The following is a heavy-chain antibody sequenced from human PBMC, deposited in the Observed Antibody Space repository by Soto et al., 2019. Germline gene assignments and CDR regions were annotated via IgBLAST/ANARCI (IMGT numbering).Heavy chain of an antibody. CDR3: AKDRDTIFGVVIISPYGMDV. Sequence: TGGSLRFSCAASGFNFSSYAMSWVRPAPGKGLEWVSAISGSGGSTYYAASGKGRFPISRDNYKNTLYLQMNSLRAEDTAVYYCAKDRDTIFGVVIISPYGMDVWGQGTTVTVSS. V-gene: IGHV3-23*01. CDR2: ISGSGGST. CDR1: GFNFSSYA. D-gene: IGHD3-3*01. J-gene: IGHJ6*02.